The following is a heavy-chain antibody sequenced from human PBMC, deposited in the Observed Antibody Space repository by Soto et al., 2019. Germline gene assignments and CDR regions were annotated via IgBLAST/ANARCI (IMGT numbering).Heavy chain of an antibody. J-gene: IGHJ4*02. CDR3: ARDSTLAY. Sequence: GASVKVSCKAPRDTFTSYYINWVRQAPGQGLEWMGIINPSGGGTTYAQKFQGRVTMTGDTSTTTVYMELSSLRSDDTAVYYCARDSTLAYWGQGTLVTVSS. CDR2: INPSGGGT. V-gene: IGHV1-46*01. CDR1: RDTFTSYY.